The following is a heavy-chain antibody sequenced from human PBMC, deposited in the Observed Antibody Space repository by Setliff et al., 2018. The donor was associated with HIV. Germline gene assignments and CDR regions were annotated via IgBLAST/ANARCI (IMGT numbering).Heavy chain of an antibody. Sequence: ASVKVSCRASGYTFTTYHMHWLRQAPGQGLEWMGIINPKNRSTTYAQRFQDRVTMTSDTSTNTFYMELSSLKSEDTAVYYCTRNLYYYASGIHFGVYWGQGTPVTVSS. CDR1: GYTFTTYH. J-gene: IGHJ4*02. V-gene: IGHV1-46*01. CDR2: INPKNRST. CDR3: TRNLYYYASGIHFGVY. D-gene: IGHD3-10*01.